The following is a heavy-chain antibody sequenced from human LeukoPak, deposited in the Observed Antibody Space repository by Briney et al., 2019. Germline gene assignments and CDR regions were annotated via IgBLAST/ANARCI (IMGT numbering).Heavy chain of an antibody. CDR2: IYYSGST. CDR3: ARHGAGVTSSSWLNWFDP. V-gene: IGHV4-39*01. Sequence: SETLSLTCTVSGGSISSSSYYWGWIRQPPGKGLEWIGSIYYSGSTYYNPSLKSRVTISVDTSKNQFSLKLSSVTAADTAVYYCARHGAGVTSSSWLNWFDPWGQGTLVTVSS. J-gene: IGHJ5*02. CDR1: GGSISSSSYY. D-gene: IGHD6-13*01.